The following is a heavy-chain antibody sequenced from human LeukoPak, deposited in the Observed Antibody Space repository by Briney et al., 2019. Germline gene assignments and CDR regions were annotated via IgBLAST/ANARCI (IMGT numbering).Heavy chain of an antibody. V-gene: IGHV3-64*01. CDR3: ARPKYCSSTSCFDFDY. CDR2: ISSNGGST. CDR1: GFTFSSYA. J-gene: IGHJ4*02. D-gene: IGHD2-2*01. Sequence: GGSLRLSCAASGFTFSSYAMHRVRQAPGKGLEYVSAISSNGGSTYYANSVKGRFTISRDNSKNTLYLQMGSLRAEDMAVYYCARPKYCSSTSCFDFDYWGQGTLVTVSS.